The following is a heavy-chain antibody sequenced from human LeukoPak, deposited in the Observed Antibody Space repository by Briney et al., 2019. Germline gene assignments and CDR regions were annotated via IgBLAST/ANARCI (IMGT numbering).Heavy chain of an antibody. D-gene: IGHD3-22*01. Sequence: PSETLSLTCTVSGGSISSYYWSWIRQPPGKGLEWIGYIYYSGSTNYNPSLKSRVTISVDTSKNQFSLKLSSVTAADTAVYYCARGKEEYYYDSSGYYSYPYFVDYWGQGTLVTVSS. CDR1: GGSISSYY. CDR2: IYYSGST. V-gene: IGHV4-59*01. J-gene: IGHJ4*02. CDR3: ARGKEEYYYDSSGYYSYPYFVDY.